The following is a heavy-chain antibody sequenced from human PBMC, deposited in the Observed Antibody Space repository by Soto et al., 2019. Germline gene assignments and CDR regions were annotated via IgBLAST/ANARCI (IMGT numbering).Heavy chain of an antibody. CDR1: GYTFTSYY. Sequence: GASVKVSCKASGYTFTSYYMHWVRQAPGQGLEWMGIINPSGGSTSYAQKFQGRVTMTRDTSTSTVYMELSSLRSEDTAVYYSARVREEGNIRSNWFDPWGQGTPVTVSS. CDR2: INPSGGST. J-gene: IGHJ5*02. D-gene: IGHD3-3*02. V-gene: IGHV1-46*01. CDR3: ARVREEGNIRSNWFDP.